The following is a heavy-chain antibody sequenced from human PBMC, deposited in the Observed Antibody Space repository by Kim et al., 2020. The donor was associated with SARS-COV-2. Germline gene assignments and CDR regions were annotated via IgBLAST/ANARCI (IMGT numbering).Heavy chain of an antibody. J-gene: IGHJ6*02. CDR3: THDSAGLYGLDV. CDR1: GFSLSTSAVG. V-gene: IGHV2-5*01. D-gene: IGHD6-25*01. CDR2: IYGNNEK. Sequence: SGPTLVNPTQTLTLTCTFSGFSLSTSAVGVAWIRQPPGKALEWLALIYGNNEKRYSSSLKSRLTLTKDTYKNQVVLTVTHMDPVDTATYYCTHDSAGLYGLDVWGQGTTVTVSS.